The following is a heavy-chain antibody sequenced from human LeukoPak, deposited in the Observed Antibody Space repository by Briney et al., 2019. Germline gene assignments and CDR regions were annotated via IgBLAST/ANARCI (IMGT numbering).Heavy chain of an antibody. CDR2: ISWNSGSI. CDR1: GFTFDDYA. Sequence: SLRLSCAASGFTFDDYAMHWVRQAPGKGLEWVSGISWNSGSIGYADSVKGRFTISRDNAKTSLYLQMNSLRAEDTALYYCAKVVSSRPSKGYAFDIWGQGTMVTVSS. V-gene: IGHV3-9*01. CDR3: AKVVSSRPSKGYAFDI. J-gene: IGHJ3*02. D-gene: IGHD3-16*02.